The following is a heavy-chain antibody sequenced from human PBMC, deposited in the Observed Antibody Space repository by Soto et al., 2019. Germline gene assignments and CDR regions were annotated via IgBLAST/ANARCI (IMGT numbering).Heavy chain of an antibody. CDR2: TYYRSKWYN. V-gene: IGHV6-1*01. J-gene: IGHJ5*01. CDR1: GDSVSSTIVT. Sequence: SQTLSLTCAISGDSVSSTIVTWNWIRQSPSRGLEWLGRTYYRSKWYNDYAESVKSRITIDADTSKNHLSLNLDSVTPEDTAVYYCVRLVGNSWLDFWGQGTLVTVSS. CDR3: VRLVGNSWLDF. D-gene: IGHD2-2*01.